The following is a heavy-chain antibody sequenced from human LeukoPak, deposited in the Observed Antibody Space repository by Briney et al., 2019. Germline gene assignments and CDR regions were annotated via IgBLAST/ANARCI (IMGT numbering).Heavy chain of an antibody. CDR3: ARDRGYCSSTSCYVWFDP. CDR1: GGTFSSYA. CDR2: IIPIFGTA. J-gene: IGHJ5*02. D-gene: IGHD2-2*03. Sequence: ASVKVSCKASGGTFSSYAISWVRQAPGQGLEWMGGIIPIFGTANYAQKFQGRVTITADESTSTAYMELSSLRSEDTAVYYCARDRGYCSSTSCYVWFDPWGQGTLVTVSS. V-gene: IGHV1-69*13.